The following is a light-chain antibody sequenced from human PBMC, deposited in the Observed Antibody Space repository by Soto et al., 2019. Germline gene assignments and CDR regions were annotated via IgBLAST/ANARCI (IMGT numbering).Light chain of an antibody. CDR1: QTISSW. Sequence: DIQMTQSPSTLSGSVGDRVTITCRASQTISSWLAWYQQKPGEAPKLLIYKASTLKSGVPSRFSGSGSGTDFTLTISSLQPEDFATYYCQQSYSTPLTFGGGTKVDIK. CDR3: QQSYSTPLT. CDR2: KAS. J-gene: IGKJ4*01. V-gene: IGKV1-5*03.